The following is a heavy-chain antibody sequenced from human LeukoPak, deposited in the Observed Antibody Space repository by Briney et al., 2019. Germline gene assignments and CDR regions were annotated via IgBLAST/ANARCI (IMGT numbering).Heavy chain of an antibody. Sequence: GGSLRLSCAASGFIFSSYEMNWVRQAAGRGLAWVSYISSSGSTIYYADSVKGRFPISRDNAKNSLYLQMNSLRAEDTAVYYCAELGITMIGGVWGKGTTVTISS. CDR1: GFIFSSYE. D-gene: IGHD3-10*02. V-gene: IGHV3-48*03. J-gene: IGHJ6*04. CDR2: ISSSGSTI. CDR3: AELGITMIGGV.